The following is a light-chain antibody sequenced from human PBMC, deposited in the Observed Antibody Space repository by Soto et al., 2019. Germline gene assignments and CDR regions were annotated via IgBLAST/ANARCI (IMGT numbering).Light chain of an antibody. J-gene: IGKJ5*01. CDR1: QIVSSSF. CDR2: GAS. Sequence: CRRSRQIVSSSFLAWYQQKVGQAPRLLIYGASSRATGIPDRFIGIGSGTAYALAMSSREPGYFAVYNYEQYGTAAVTFAQGTRVEIK. CDR3: EQYGTAAVT. V-gene: IGKV3-20*01.